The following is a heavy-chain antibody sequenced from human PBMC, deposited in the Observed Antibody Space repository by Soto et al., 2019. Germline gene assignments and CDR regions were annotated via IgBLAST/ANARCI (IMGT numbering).Heavy chain of an antibody. V-gene: IGHV3-48*03. CDR1: GFTFSSYE. CDR3: ARGGEHGWSPLSRGDY. J-gene: IGHJ4*02. Sequence: EVQLVESGGGLVQPGGSLRLSCAASGFTFSSYEMNWVRQAPGKGLEWVSYISSSGSTIYYADSVKGRFTISRDNAKNSLYLKMNSLRAADPAVYYCARGGEHGWSPLSRGDYWGQGTLVTVSS. D-gene: IGHD3-10*01. CDR2: ISSSGSTI.